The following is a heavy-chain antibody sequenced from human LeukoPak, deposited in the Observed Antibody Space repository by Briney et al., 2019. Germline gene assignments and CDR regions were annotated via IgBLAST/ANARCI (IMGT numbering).Heavy chain of an antibody. D-gene: IGHD6-6*01. Sequence: GGSLRLSCTASGFTFSSYGMHWVRQAPGKGLEWVAFIRYDGSNKYYADSVKGRFTISRDNSKNTLYLQMNSLRAEDTAVYYCAKDARPGRLDYYYYMDVWGKGTTVTVSS. J-gene: IGHJ6*03. V-gene: IGHV3-30*02. CDR1: GFTFSSYG. CDR3: AKDARPGRLDYYYYMDV. CDR2: IRYDGSNK.